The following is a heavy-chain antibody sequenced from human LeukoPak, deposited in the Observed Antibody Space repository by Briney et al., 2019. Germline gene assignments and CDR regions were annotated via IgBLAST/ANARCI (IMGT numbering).Heavy chain of an antibody. CDR2: IYYSGST. Sequence: SETLSLTCTVSGGSISSYNWSWIRQPPGKGLEWIGYIYYSGSTNYNPSLKSRVTISVDTSKNQFSLKLSSVTAADTAVYYCARAHRVRGANGYYDAFDIWGQGTMVTVSS. D-gene: IGHD3-10*01. CDR1: GGSISSYN. CDR3: ARAHRVRGANGYYDAFDI. J-gene: IGHJ3*02. V-gene: IGHV4-59*01.